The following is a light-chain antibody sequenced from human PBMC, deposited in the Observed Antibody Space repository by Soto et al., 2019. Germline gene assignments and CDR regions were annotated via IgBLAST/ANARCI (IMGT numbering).Light chain of an antibody. V-gene: IGKV1-39*01. Sequence: DIQMTQSPSSLSASVGDRVTITCRASQSISSYLNWYQHKPGKAPKLLIYAASSLPSGVPSRFSGSGSGADFTLTISSLQPDDFATYYCQQSYITPLTFGGGTKVEIE. J-gene: IGKJ4*01. CDR2: AAS. CDR1: QSISSY. CDR3: QQSYITPLT.